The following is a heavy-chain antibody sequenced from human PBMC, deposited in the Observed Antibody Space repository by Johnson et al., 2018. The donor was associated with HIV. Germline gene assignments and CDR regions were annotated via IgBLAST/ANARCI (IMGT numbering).Heavy chain of an antibody. D-gene: IGHD3-9*01. Sequence: VQLVESGGGLIQPGGSLRLSCAASGFTVSSNYMSWVRQAPGKGLVWVSRINSDGSSTSYADSVKGRFTISRDNSKHTLYLQMNSLRVEDTAVYYCAKDIRLVSAYYDILSGTSFDAFDIWGQGTMVTVSS. CDR1: GFTVSSNY. J-gene: IGHJ3*02. CDR2: INSDGSST. CDR3: AKDIRLVSAYYDILSGTSFDAFDI. V-gene: IGHV3-66*03.